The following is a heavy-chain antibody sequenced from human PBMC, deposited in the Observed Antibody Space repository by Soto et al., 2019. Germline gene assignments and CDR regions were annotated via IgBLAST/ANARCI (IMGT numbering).Heavy chain of an antibody. CDR3: ARASITIFGVVMSR. Sequence: ASVKVSCKASGYTFPSYDINWVRQATGQGLEWMGWMNPNSGNTGYAQKFQGRVTMTRNTSISTAYMELSSLRSEDTAVYYCARASITIFGVVMSRWGQGTLVTVSS. D-gene: IGHD3-3*01. V-gene: IGHV1-8*01. J-gene: IGHJ4*02. CDR1: GYTFPSYD. CDR2: MNPNSGNT.